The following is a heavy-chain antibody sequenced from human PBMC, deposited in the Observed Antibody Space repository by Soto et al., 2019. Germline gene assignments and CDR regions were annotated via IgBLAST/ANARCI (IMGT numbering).Heavy chain of an antibody. V-gene: IGHV4-31*03. CDR3: AREGWLRRGGYYDYYGMDV. Sequence: QVQLQESGPGLVKPSQTLSLTCTVSGGSISSGGYYWSWIRQHPGKGLEWIGYIYYSGSTYYNPSLNSRVTISVDTSKNQFSLKLSYVTAADTAVYYCAREGWLRRGGYYDYYGMDVWGQGTTVTVSS. CDR1: GGSISSGGYY. CDR2: IYYSGST. J-gene: IGHJ6*02. D-gene: IGHD5-12*01.